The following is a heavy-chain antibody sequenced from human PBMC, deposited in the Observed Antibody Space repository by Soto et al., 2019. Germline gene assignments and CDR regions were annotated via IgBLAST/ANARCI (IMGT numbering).Heavy chain of an antibody. CDR2: IKHDGSED. V-gene: IGHV3-7*01. CDR3: ARPGVAGASRSAFDI. D-gene: IGHD6-19*01. J-gene: IGHJ3*02. CDR1: GSTFSSYW. Sequence: GGSLRLSCAASGSTFSSYWMSWVRQAPGKGLEWVAKIKHDGSEDFSVDSLKGLFTISRDNVKKPLYLQMNSQRPEDTAVYYCARPGVAGASRSAFDIWGQGTMVTV.